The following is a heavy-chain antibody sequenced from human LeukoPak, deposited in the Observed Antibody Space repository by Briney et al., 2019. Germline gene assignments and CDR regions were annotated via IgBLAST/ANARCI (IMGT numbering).Heavy chain of an antibody. CDR1: GFTFSSYW. D-gene: IGHD3-9*01. CDR2: INSDGSST. V-gene: IGHV3-74*01. J-gene: IGHJ6*02. CDR3: ARGHYYDILTGYYKGYYYYGMDV. Sequence: PGGSLRLSCAASGFTFSSYWMHWVRQAPGRGLVWVSRINSDGSSTSYADSVKGRFTISRDNAKNTLYLQMNSLRAEDTAVYYCARGHYYDILTGYYKGYYYYGMDVWGQGTTVTVSS.